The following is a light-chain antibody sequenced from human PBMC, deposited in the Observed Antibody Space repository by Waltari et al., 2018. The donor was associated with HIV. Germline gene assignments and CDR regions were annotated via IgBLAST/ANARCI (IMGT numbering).Light chain of an antibody. J-gene: IGLJ2*01. CDR1: SSNIGTNY. Sequence: QPVLTQPPSASGTPGQSVTISCSGTSSNIGTNYAYWYQQFPGTAPKLLIYRNNKRPSGVPDRFSGSKSGTSASLAISGLRSDDEADYYCAAWDDTLTVVFGGGTKLTVL. CDR3: AAWDDTLTVV. V-gene: IGLV1-47*01. CDR2: RNN.